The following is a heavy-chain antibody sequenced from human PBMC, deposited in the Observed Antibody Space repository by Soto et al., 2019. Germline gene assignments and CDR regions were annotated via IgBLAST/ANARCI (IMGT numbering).Heavy chain of an antibody. CDR2: IYYSGST. CDR3: ARIQQWLANWFDP. D-gene: IGHD6-19*01. Sequence: SETLSLTCTVSGGSISSYYWSWIRQPPGKGLEWIGYIYYSGSTNYSPSLKSRVTISVDTSKNQFSLKLSSVTAADTAVYYCARIQQWLANWFDPWGQGTRVTVSS. CDR1: GGSISSYY. V-gene: IGHV4-59*01. J-gene: IGHJ5*02.